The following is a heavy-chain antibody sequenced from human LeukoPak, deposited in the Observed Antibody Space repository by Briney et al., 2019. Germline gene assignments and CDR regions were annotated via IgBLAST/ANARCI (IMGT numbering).Heavy chain of an antibody. J-gene: IGHJ4*02. CDR2: INAGNGNT. CDR3: ARDQEAFDY. Sequence: ASVKVSCKASGYTFTSYAMHWVRQAPGQRLEWMGWINAGNGNTKYSQKFQGRDTVTRDTSTSTVHMELSGLRSEDTAVYYCARDQEAFDYWGQGTLVTVSS. CDR1: GYTFTSYA. V-gene: IGHV1-3*01.